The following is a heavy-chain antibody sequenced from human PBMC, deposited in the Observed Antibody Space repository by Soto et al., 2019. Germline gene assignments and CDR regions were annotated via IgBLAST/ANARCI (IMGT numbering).Heavy chain of an antibody. V-gene: IGHV4-30-4*01. CDR1: GGSITSGDYY. D-gene: IGHD3-3*01. Sequence: SETLSLTCTVSGGSITSGDYYWSWIRQPPGKGLEWIGYIYYSGSTYYNQSLRGRVTISVDTSKNQFSLKLYSVTAADTAVYYFARVTPPTADYDFWNGYYTHDYWGQGTLVTVSS. J-gene: IGHJ4*02. CDR2: IYYSGST. CDR3: ARVTPPTADYDFWNGYYTHDY.